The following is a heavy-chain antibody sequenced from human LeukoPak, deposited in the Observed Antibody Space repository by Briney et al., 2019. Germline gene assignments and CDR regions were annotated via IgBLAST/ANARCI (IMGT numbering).Heavy chain of an antibody. CDR3: ARLRDYYDSSSPGH. CDR2: INWNGGST. J-gene: IGHJ4*02. V-gene: IGHV3-20*04. D-gene: IGHD3-22*01. CDR1: GFTFDDYG. Sequence: GGSLRLSCAASGFTFDDYGMSWVRHAPGKGLEWVSGINWNGGSTGYADSVKGRFTISTDNAKNSLYLQMNSLRAEDTALYYCARLRDYYDSSSPGHWGQGTLVTVSS.